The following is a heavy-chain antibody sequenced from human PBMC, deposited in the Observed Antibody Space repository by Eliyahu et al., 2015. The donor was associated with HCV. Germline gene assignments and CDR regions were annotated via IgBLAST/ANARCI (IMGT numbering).Heavy chain of an antibody. D-gene: IGHD3-10*01. Sequence: EVQLVESGGGLVQPGRSLRLSCAASGFTFDDYAMPWVRQAPGKGLEWVSGFIWNSGSIGYADSVKGRFTISRDNAKNSLYLQMNSLRTEDTALYYCAGGSGTYSPDYWGQGTLVTVSS. CDR3: AGGSGTYSPDY. CDR2: FIWNSGSI. V-gene: IGHV3-9*01. J-gene: IGHJ4*02. CDR1: GFTFDDYA.